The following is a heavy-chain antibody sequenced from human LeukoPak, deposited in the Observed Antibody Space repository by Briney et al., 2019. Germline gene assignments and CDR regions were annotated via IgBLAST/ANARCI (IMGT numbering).Heavy chain of an antibody. CDR3: AKSGGGTTSVDWFDP. CDR2: ITGSGGNT. D-gene: IGHD4-23*01. V-gene: IGHV3-23*01. J-gene: IGHJ5*02. Sequence: GASLRLSCAASGFTFSNYAMSWVRQAPGKGLEWVSAITGSGGNTYYADSVKGRFTISRDNSKNTLYLQMNSLRAEDTAVYYCAKSGGGTTSVDWFDPWGQGTLVTVSS. CDR1: GFTFSNYA.